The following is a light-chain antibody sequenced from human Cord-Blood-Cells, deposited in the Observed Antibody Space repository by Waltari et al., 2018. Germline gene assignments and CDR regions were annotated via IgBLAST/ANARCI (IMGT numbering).Light chain of an antibody. CDR1: QSISSY. J-gene: IGKJ1*01. CDR2: AAS. CDR3: QQSYSTPRT. V-gene: IGKV1-39*01. Sequence: DIQMTQSPCSLSASVGDRVTITSRASQSISSYLNWYQQKPGKAPKLLIYAASSLQSGVPSRFSGSGSGTDFTLTISSLQPEDFATYYCQQSYSTPRTFGQGTKVEIK.